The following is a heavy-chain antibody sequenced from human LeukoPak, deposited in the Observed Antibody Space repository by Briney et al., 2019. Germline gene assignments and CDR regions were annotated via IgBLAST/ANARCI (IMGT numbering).Heavy chain of an antibody. CDR2: ITSSSSYT. V-gene: IGHV3-21*01. J-gene: IGHJ4*02. CDR1: GFTFSTYN. D-gene: IGHD2-2*01. CDR3: ARDGDSVAAPH. Sequence: GGSLRLSCAASGFTFSTYNMNWVRQAPGKGLEWVSSITSSSSYTFYADSVKGRFTISRDNSKNTLYLQMNSLRAEDTAVYYCARDGDSVAAPHWGQGTLVTVSS.